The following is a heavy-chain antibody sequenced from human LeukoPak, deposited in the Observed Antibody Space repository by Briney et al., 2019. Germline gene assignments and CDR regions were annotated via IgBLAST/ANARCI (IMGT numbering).Heavy chain of an antibody. J-gene: IGHJ2*01. V-gene: IGHV3-21*01. Sequence: GSLRLSCAASGFTFSSYSMNWVRQAPGKGLEWVSSISSSSSYIYYADSVKGRFTISRDNAKNSLYLQMNSLRAEDTAVYYCAKRIAAAGTSWYFDLWGRGTLVTVSS. CDR1: GFTFSSYS. D-gene: IGHD6-13*01. CDR3: AKRIAAAGTSWYFDL. CDR2: ISSSSSYI.